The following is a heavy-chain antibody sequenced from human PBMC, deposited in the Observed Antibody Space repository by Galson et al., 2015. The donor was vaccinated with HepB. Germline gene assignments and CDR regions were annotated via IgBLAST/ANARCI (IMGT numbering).Heavy chain of an antibody. CDR1: GGTFSSYA. J-gene: IGHJ4*02. Sequence: SVKVSCKASGGTFSSYAISWVRQAPGQGLEWMGWISAYNGNTNYAQKLQGRVTMTTDTSTSTAYMELRSLRSDDTTVYYCAVVVVAATGDYWGQGTLVTVSS. CDR3: AVVVVAATGDY. V-gene: IGHV1-18*01. CDR2: ISAYNGNT. D-gene: IGHD2-15*01.